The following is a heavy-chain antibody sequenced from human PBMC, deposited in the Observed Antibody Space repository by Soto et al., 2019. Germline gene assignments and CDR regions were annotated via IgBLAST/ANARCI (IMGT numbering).Heavy chain of an antibody. D-gene: IGHD2-15*01. V-gene: IGHV4-59*08. CDR1: GGSISSYY. J-gene: IGHJ4*02. CDR3: ARRYGGTFDY. CDR2: IYYSGST. Sequence: PSETLSLTCTVSGGSISSYYWSWIRQPPGKGLEWIGYIYYSGSTNYNPSLKSRVTKSVDTSKNQFSLKLSSVTSADTAVYYCARRYGGTFDYWGQGTLVTVSS.